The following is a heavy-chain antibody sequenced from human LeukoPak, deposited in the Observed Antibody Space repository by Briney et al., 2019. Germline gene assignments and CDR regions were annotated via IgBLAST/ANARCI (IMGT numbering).Heavy chain of an antibody. V-gene: IGHV6-1*01. CDR3: ANFYLDT. CDR2: TYFRSKWYN. D-gene: IGHD2/OR15-2a*01. Sequence: SQTLSLTCAISGDTVSSNSAAWNWIRQSPSRGLEWLGRTYFRSKWYNDYAGSLKGRISINPDTSKNQFSLHLNSVNPEDTAVYYCANFYLDTWSQGSLVTVSS. J-gene: IGHJ5*02. CDR1: GDTVSSNSAA.